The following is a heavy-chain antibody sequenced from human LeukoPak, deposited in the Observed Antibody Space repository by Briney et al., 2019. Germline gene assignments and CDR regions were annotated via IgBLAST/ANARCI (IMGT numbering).Heavy chain of an antibody. J-gene: IGHJ5*02. D-gene: IGHD1-26*01. CDR2: INHSGST. CDR3: ASGYSGSYFP. Sequence: SETLSLTCAVYGGSFSGYYWSWIRQPPGKGLEWIREINHSGSTNYNPSLKSRVTISVDTSKNQFSLKLSSVTAADTAVYYCASGYSGSYFPWGQGTLVTVSS. V-gene: IGHV4-34*01. CDR1: GGSFSGYY.